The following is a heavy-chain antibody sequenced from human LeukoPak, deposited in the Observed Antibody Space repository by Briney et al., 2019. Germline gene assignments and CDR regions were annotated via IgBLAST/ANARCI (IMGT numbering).Heavy chain of an antibody. CDR3: ARELYYYDSSGYYRKDY. CDR1: GFTSSSYS. V-gene: IGHV3-21*01. CDR2: ISSSSSYI. J-gene: IGHJ4*02. D-gene: IGHD3-22*01. Sequence: GGSLRLSCAASGFTSSSYSMTWVRQAPGKGLEWVSSISSSSSYIYYADSVKGRFTISRDNAKNSLYLQMNSLRAEDTAVYYCARELYYYDSSGYYRKDYWGQGTLVTVSS.